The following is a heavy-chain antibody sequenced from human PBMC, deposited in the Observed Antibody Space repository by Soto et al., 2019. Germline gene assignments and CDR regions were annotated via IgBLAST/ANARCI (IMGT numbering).Heavy chain of an antibody. CDR2: ISGSGGST. CDR1: GFTFSSYA. Sequence: LSLTCAASGFTFSSYAMSWVRQAPGKGLEWVSAISGSGGSTYYADSVKGRFTISRDNSKNTLYLQMNSLRAEDTAVYYCAKERVLDDYIWGSYRPPTYFDYWGQGTLVTVSS. D-gene: IGHD3-16*02. CDR3: AKERVLDDYIWGSYRPPTYFDY. J-gene: IGHJ4*02. V-gene: IGHV3-23*01.